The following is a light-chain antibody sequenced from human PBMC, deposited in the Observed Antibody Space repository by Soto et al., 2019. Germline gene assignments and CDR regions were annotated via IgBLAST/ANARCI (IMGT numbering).Light chain of an antibody. CDR3: SSYRTSNTRQIV. CDR2: DVS. CDR1: SSDVGGYNY. V-gene: IGLV2-14*03. Sequence: QSALTQPASVSGSPGQSITISCTGTSSDVGGYNYVSWYQHHPDKAPKLMIYDVSNRPSGVSNRFSGSKSGNTASLSISGLQPEDEADYYCSSYRTSNTRQIVCGTGTKLTVL. J-gene: IGLJ1*01.